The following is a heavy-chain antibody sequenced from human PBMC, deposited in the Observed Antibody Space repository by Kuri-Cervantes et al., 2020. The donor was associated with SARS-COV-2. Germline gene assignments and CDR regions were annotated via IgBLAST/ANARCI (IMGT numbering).Heavy chain of an antibody. J-gene: IGHJ6*03. CDR2: ISTYYGDA. D-gene: IGHD1-26*01. CDR3: ARSATVVGYFDV. Sequence: QVQLEESGPELVRPGVSVKISCKGSGYTFTDYAMHWVKQSHAKSLEWIGVISTYYGDASYNQKFEDKATMTVDKSSSTAYMELRSLTSEDSAVYFCARSATVVGYFDVWGTGTTLTVSS. V-gene: IGHV1-24*01. CDR1: GYTFTDYA.